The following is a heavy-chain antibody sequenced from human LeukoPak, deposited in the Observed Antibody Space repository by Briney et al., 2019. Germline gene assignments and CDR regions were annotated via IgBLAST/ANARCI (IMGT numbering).Heavy chain of an antibody. D-gene: IGHD1-1*01. Sequence: SETLSLTCTVSGGSISSYYWSWIRQPPGKGLEWNGYIYYSGSTKYNPSLTRRGTIPVDTSKKQSSLNLSSVTAADTAVYYCARTTRQLGVDYYYYMDVWGKGTTVTISS. J-gene: IGHJ6*03. V-gene: IGHV4-59*01. CDR1: GGSISSYY. CDR3: ARTTRQLGVDYYYYMDV. CDR2: IYYSGST.